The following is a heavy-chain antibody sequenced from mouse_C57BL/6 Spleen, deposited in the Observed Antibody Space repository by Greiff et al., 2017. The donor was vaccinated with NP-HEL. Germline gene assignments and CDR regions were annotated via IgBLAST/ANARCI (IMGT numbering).Heavy chain of an antibody. CDR3: PTHHDSNNLDY. CDR1: GFTFSSYA. D-gene: IGHD2-4*01. CDR2: ISDGGSYT. V-gene: IGHV5-4*01. Sequence: EVQVVESGGGLVKPGGSLKLSCAASGFTFSSYAMSWVRQTPEKRLEWVATISDGGSYTYYPDNVKVRFTISRDNTKNNLYLKMRHLNSADTAMFQCPTHHDSNNLDYWGKGPTHT. J-gene: IGHJ2*01.